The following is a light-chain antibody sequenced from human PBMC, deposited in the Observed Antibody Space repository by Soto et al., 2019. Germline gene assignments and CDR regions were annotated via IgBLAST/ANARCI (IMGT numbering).Light chain of an antibody. J-gene: IGLJ1*01. Sequence: QSVMTQPPSVSAAPGQKVTISCSGSSCNIGGNSVSWYQQLPGTAPKLLIYDDDKRPSGIPDRFSGSKSGTSATLGITGFQTGDEANYYCGSWDSSLSAYVFATGTKLTV. CDR1: SCNIGGNS. CDR3: GSWDSSLSAYV. V-gene: IGLV1-51*01. CDR2: DDD.